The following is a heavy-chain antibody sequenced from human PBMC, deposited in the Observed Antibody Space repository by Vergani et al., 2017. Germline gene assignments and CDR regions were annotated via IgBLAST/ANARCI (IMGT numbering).Heavy chain of an antibody. CDR1: GGSFSGYY. D-gene: IGHD2-2*01. CDR2: INHSGST. Sequence: QVQLQQWGAGLLKPSETLSLTCAVYGGSFSGYYWSWIRQPPGKGLEWIGEINHSGSTNYNPSLKSRVTISVDTSKNQFSLKLSPVTAADTAEYYCARTHCSSTSCRQNWFDPWGQGTLVTVSS. J-gene: IGHJ5*02. CDR3: ARTHCSSTSCRQNWFDP. V-gene: IGHV4-34*01.